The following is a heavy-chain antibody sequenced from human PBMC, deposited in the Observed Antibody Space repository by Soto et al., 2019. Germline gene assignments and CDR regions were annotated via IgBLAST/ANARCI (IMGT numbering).Heavy chain of an antibody. CDR1: GYTFTGYF. CDR2: INPNSGAT. J-gene: IGHJ5*02. CDR3: ANLTPTPAWFAP. D-gene: IGHD7-27*01. V-gene: IGHV1-2*06. Sequence: ASVKVSCKASGYTFTGYFIHWLRHAPGQGLEWMGRINPNSGATNYARKFQDRVTMTRDTSINTAYMELSSLRSDDTAIYYCANLTPTPAWFAPWGQGTLVTLSS.